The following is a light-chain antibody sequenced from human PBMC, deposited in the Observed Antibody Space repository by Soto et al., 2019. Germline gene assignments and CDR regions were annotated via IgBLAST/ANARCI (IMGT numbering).Light chain of an antibody. CDR1: ESINQN. J-gene: IGKJ1*01. V-gene: IGKV3-15*01. CDR3: QQYGSSPWT. Sequence: ETVMTQSPATLSVSPGEGATLSCRATESINQNLAWYQQKPGQAPRLLIHGASYRATGIPDRFSGRGSGTEFTLAISRLQSEDFAVYYCQQYGSSPWTFGQGTKVEIK. CDR2: GAS.